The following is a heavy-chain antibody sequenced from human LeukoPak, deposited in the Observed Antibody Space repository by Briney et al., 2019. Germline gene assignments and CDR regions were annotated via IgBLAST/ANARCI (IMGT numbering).Heavy chain of an antibody. CDR1: GFTFTTYT. V-gene: IGHV3-30-3*01. J-gene: IGHJ4*02. CDR2: ISYDGTNK. CDR3: AGWRGSSWYGAY. Sequence: GGSLRLSCAASGFTFTTYTMYWVRQAPGMGLEWVAIISYDGTNKYYTDSVKGRFTISRDNSKNTLYLQMNSLRAEDTAVNYCAGWRGSSWYGAYWGQGTLVTVSS. D-gene: IGHD6-13*01.